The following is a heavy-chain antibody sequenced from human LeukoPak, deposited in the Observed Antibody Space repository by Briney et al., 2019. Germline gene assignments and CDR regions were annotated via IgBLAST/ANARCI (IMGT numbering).Heavy chain of an antibody. D-gene: IGHD6-13*01. V-gene: IGHV4-59*08. CDR2: ISYSGST. J-gene: IGHJ6*02. Sequence: SETLSLTCTVSGGSISSYYWSWIRQPPGKGLEWIGYISYSGSTNYNPSLKSRVTISVDTSKNQFSLKLSSVTAADTAVYYCARVIAAPIYYYYGMDVWGQGTTVTVSS. CDR1: GGSISSYY. CDR3: ARVIAAPIYYYYGMDV.